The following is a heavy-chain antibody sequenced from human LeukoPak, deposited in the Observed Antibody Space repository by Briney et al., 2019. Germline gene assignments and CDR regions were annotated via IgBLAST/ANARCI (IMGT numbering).Heavy chain of an antibody. CDR1: GFTFSSYG. CDR3: ARDPVSYYYDTHEDFDY. J-gene: IGHJ4*02. Sequence: GGSLRLSCAASGFTFSSYGMHWVRQAPGKGLEWVAFIRYDGSNKYYADSVKGRFTISRDNSKNSLYLQMNSLRAEDTAVYYCARDPVSYYYDTHEDFDYWGQGTLVTVSS. CDR2: IRYDGSNK. D-gene: IGHD3-22*01. V-gene: IGHV3-30*02.